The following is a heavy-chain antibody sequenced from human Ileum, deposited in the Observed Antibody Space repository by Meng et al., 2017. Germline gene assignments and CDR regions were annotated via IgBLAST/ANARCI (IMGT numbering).Heavy chain of an antibody. CDR3: ATYGSGFTPPLDP. Sequence: QVQPQESGPGLVKPSGTLSPTCAVSGGSISNGKWWSWDRQPPGKGLEWIGEISQSGTTNYYPSLNSRVSISLDKANNHLSLTLTSVTAADTAVYYCATYGSGFTPPLDPWGQGILVTVSS. D-gene: IGHD3-10*01. CDR2: ISQSGTT. V-gene: IGHV4-4*02. CDR1: GGSISNGKW. J-gene: IGHJ5*02.